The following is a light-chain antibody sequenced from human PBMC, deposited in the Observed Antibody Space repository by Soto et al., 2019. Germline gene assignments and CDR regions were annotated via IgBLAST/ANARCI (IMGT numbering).Light chain of an antibody. Sequence: ELVMTQSPATLSLSPGERATLSCRASQSVSSNFAWYQQKPGQAPSLLIYGASTRATGTPARFSGSGSGTELNLTISRLQSEDFAVYYCQQYIRWPVTFGQGTRLEIK. CDR3: QQYIRWPVT. CDR1: QSVSSN. CDR2: GAS. V-gene: IGKV3-15*01. J-gene: IGKJ5*01.